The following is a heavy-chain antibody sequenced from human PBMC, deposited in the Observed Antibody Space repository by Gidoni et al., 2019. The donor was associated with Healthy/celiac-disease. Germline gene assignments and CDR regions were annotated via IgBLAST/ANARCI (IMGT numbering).Heavy chain of an antibody. CDR3: ARGRAYCSSTSCWFDP. CDR2: INHSGST. V-gene: IGHV4-34*01. J-gene: IGHJ5*02. D-gene: IGHD2-2*01. Sequence: QVQLQQWGAGLLKPSETLSLTCAVYAGSFSGYYWSWIRQPPGKGLEWIGEINHSGSTNYNPSIKSRVTISVDTSKNQFSLKLSSVTAADTAVYYCARGRAYCSSTSCWFDPWGQGTLVTVSS. CDR1: AGSFSGYY.